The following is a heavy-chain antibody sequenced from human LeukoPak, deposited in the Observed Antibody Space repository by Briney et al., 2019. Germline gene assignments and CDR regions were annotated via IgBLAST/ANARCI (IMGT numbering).Heavy chain of an antibody. V-gene: IGHV1-2*02. CDR2: INPNSGGT. Sequence: ASVKVSCKASGYTFTGYYMHWVRQAPGQGLEWMGWINPNSGGTNYAQKFQGRVTMTRDTSISTAYMELSRLRSDDTAVYYCARLVVVPAARRKFDPWGQGTLVTVSS. CDR3: ARLVVVPAARRKFDP. J-gene: IGHJ5*02. D-gene: IGHD2-2*01. CDR1: GYTFTGYY.